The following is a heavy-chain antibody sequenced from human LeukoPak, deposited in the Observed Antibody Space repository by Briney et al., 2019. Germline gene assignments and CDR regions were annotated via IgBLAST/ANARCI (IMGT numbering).Heavy chain of an antibody. CDR3: ARVFARSGEISGSYYYY. D-gene: IGHD1-26*01. CDR1: GGTFSTYA. V-gene: IGHV1-69*05. J-gene: IGHJ4*02. Sequence: SVKVSCMASGGTFSTYAINWVRQAPGQGLEWMGGITPIFGTANYAQKFQGRVTITTDESTSTAYMELSSLRSEDTAVYYCARVFARSGEISGSYYYYRGQGTLVTVSS. CDR2: ITPIFGTA.